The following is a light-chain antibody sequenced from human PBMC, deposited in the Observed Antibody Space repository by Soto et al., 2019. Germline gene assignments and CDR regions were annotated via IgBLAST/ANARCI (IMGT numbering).Light chain of an antibody. CDR2: GAS. Sequence: IVLTQSPGPLSLSPGERATLSCRASQSVPSTSLAWYQQKPGQAPRLLMYGASSRATGTPDRISGGGSGTDFTLTISRLEPEDVAVYYCQHYVTSSITFGQGTRLEIK. V-gene: IGKV3-20*01. CDR3: QHYVTSSIT. CDR1: QSVPSTS. J-gene: IGKJ5*01.